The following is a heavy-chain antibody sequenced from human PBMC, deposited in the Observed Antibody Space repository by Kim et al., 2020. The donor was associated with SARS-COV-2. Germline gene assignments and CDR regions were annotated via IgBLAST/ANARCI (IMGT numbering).Heavy chain of an antibody. J-gene: IGHJ4*02. D-gene: IGHD3-22*01. V-gene: IGHV3-23*01. CDR1: GFTFSSYA. Sequence: GGSLRLSCAASGFTFSSYAMSWVRQAPGKGLEWVSAISGSGGSTYYADSVKGRFTISRDNSKNTLYLQMNSLRAEDTAVYYCAKARPLGSRILVGARDEGGYFDYWGQGTLVTVSS. CDR2: ISGSGGST. CDR3: AKARPLGSRILVGARDEGGYFDY.